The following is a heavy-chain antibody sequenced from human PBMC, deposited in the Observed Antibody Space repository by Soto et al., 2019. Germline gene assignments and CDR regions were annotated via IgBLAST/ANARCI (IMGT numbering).Heavy chain of an antibody. Sequence: QVQMVQSGAEVKKPGASVKVSCRASGYSFTSYDVNWVRQATGQGLEWMGWMNPNSGNTAFAQKCQGRVTLTRDTPIRTAYMELSGLRSEDTAVYYCARYPYTSYCSDGSCSYDAFDIWGQGTVVTVSS. J-gene: IGHJ3*02. CDR2: MNPNSGNT. CDR3: ARYPYTSYCSDGSCSYDAFDI. CDR1: GYSFTSYD. D-gene: IGHD2-15*01. V-gene: IGHV1-8*01.